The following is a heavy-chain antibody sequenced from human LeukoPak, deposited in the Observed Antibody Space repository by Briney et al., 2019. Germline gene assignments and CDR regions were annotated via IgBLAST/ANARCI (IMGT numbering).Heavy chain of an antibody. D-gene: IGHD2-15*01. Sequence: GGSLRLSCAASGFTFSSYAMSWVRQAPGKGLEWVSAISGSGGSTYYADSVKGRFTISRDNSKNTLYLQMNSLRAEDTAVYYCAKANVKYCSGGSCFDAFDIWGQGTMATVSS. V-gene: IGHV3-23*01. CDR1: GFTFSSYA. CDR3: AKANVKYCSGGSCFDAFDI. CDR2: ISGSGGST. J-gene: IGHJ3*02.